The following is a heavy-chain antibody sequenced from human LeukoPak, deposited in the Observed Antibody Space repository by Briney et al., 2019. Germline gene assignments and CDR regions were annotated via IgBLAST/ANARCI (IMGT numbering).Heavy chain of an antibody. CDR3: ARKGKTDDNGWGYNRFDP. Sequence: GRCLRLSCAASGFTFRNYGMHWVRQAPGKGLEWVAVIWYDGSNKYYADSVKGRFTISRDNSKNTIYLEMNSLRAEDTAVYYCARKGKTDDNGWGYNRFDPWGQGALVTVSS. CDR2: IWYDGSNK. CDR1: GFTFRNYG. J-gene: IGHJ5*02. V-gene: IGHV3-33*01. D-gene: IGHD6-19*01.